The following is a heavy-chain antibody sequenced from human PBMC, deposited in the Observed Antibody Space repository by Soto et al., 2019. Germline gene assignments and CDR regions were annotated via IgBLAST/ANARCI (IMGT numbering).Heavy chain of an antibody. Sequence: QVQLVQSGAEVKKPGSSVKVSCKASGGTFSSYAISWVRQAPGQGLEWMGGIIPIFGTANYAQKFQGKVTITADESTSTAYMELSSLRSEDTAVYYCARSVHPRYGGNYGLGELWGQGTLVTVSS. CDR2: IIPIFGTA. D-gene: IGHD4-17*01. CDR1: GGTFSSYA. V-gene: IGHV1-69*12. CDR3: ARSVHPRYGGNYGLGEL. J-gene: IGHJ4*02.